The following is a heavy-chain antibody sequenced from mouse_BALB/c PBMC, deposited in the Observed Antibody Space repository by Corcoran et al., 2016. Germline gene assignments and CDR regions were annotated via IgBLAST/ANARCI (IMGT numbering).Heavy chain of an antibody. D-gene: IGHD1-1*01. CDR1: GYTFTDYN. V-gene: IGHV1S29*02. J-gene: IGHJ4*01. Sequence: EVQLQQSGPELVKPGASVKISCKASGYTFTDYNMHWVKQSHGKSLEWIGYIYPYNGGTGYNQKFKSKATLTVDNSSSTAYMELRSLTSEDSAVYYCARGGLLRDYAMDYWGQGTSVTVSS. CDR3: ARGGLLRDYAMDY. CDR2: IYPYNGGT.